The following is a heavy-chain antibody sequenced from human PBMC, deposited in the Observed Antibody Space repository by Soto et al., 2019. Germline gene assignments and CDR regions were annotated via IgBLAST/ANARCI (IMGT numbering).Heavy chain of an antibody. CDR3: RRGSSYSRDV. Sequence: PSETLSLTYTVSGASIRSSAYWGWNRQPPGKGLEWIGSIYSIGNTYYNPSLKSGVTISADTSKNQFSLNLIPVTAADTAVYYCRRGSSYSRDVWGEGIAVTVSS. CDR1: GASIRSSAY. J-gene: IGHJ6*04. D-gene: IGHD2-2*01. V-gene: IGHV4-39*01. CDR2: IYSIGNT.